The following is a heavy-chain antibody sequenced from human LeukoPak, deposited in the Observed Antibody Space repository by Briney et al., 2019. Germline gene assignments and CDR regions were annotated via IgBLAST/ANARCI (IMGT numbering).Heavy chain of an antibody. Sequence: PGGSLRLSCAASEFTFSDYYMSWIRQAPGKGLEWVAYISSSGTTIYYADSVKGRFTISRDNAKNSLYLQMNSLRAEDTAVYYCAKVARVATIKYGMDVWGQGTTVTVSS. CDR3: AKVARVATIKYGMDV. J-gene: IGHJ6*02. D-gene: IGHD5/OR15-5a*01. V-gene: IGHV3-11*01. CDR2: ISSSGTTI. CDR1: EFTFSDYY.